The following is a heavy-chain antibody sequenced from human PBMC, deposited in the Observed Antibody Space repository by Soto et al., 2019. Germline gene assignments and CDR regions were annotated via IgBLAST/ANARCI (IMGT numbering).Heavy chain of an antibody. CDR1: GYTFTSYD. CDR2: MNPNSGNT. V-gene: IGHV1-8*01. D-gene: IGHD6-19*01. Sequence: ASXKVSCKASGYTFTSYDINWGRQATGQGLEGMGWMNPNSGNTGYAQKFQGRGTMTRNTSMSTAYMELSSLRSEDTAVYYCARETPQWMVGNAFDIWGQGTMVTVS. J-gene: IGHJ3*02. CDR3: ARETPQWMVGNAFDI.